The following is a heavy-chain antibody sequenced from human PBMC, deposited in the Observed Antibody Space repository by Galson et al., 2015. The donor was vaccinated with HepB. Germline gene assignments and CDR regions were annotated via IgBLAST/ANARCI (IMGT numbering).Heavy chain of an antibody. J-gene: IGHJ4*02. CDR2: ISGSGGST. CDR3: AKVTRDDYGIDY. D-gene: IGHD4-17*01. Sequence: SLRLSCAASGFTFSSYAMSWVRQAPGKGLEWVSGISGSGGSTYYADSVKGRFTISRDNSKNTLYLQMNSLRAEDTAVYYCAKVTRDDYGIDYWGQGTLVTVSS. V-gene: IGHV3-23*01. CDR1: GFTFSSYA.